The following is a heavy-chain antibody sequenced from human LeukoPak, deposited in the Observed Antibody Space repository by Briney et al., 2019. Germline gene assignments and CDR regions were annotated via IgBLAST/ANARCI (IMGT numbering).Heavy chain of an antibody. D-gene: IGHD2-15*01. CDR2: INSDGSYT. CDR3: ACQLVVVVPATGTTRSKAY. Sequence: PGGSLRLSCVASGLTFSHYWMHWVRQVPGKGLVWVSRINSDGSYTSYLDSVKGRFTISRDNAKNTLHLQMNSLRDEDTAMYYCACQLVVVVPATGTTRSKAYWGQGTLVTVSS. J-gene: IGHJ4*02. CDR1: GLTFSHYW. V-gene: IGHV3-74*01.